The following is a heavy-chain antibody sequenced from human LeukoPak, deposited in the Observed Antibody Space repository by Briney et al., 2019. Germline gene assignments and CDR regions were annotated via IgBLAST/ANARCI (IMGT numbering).Heavy chain of an antibody. CDR3: ARDPGATSSFIFDY. J-gene: IGHJ4*02. CDR2: IKSDGSST. CDR1: GFTFDDYA. D-gene: IGHD1-26*01. Sequence: GGSLRLSCAASGFTFDDYATHWVRQAPGKGLEWVSCIKSDGSSTNYADSVKGRFTISRDSAKNTLYLQMNSLRAEDTAVYYCARDPGATSSFIFDYWGQGTLVTVSS. V-gene: IGHV3-74*01.